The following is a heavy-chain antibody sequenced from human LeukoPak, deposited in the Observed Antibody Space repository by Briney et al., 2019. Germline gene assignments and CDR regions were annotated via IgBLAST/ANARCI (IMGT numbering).Heavy chain of an antibody. J-gene: IGHJ6*03. CDR2: INPSGGST. Sequence: ASVKVSCKASGYTFTSYYMHWVRQAPGQGLEWMGIINPSGGSTSYAQKFQGRVTMTRDMSTSTVYMELSSLRSEDTAVYYCARVPLYGDYEVYYMDVWGKGTTVTVSS. CDR3: ARVPLYGDYEVYYMDV. V-gene: IGHV1-46*01. CDR1: GYTFTSYY. D-gene: IGHD4-17*01.